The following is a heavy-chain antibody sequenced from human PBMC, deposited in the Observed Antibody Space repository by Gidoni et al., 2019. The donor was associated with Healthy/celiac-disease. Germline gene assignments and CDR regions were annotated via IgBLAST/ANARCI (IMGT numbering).Heavy chain of an antibody. CDR3: ARGFFRIGFGELNY. CDR2: MSPNSGNT. Sequence: QVQLVQSAAEVKKPGASGKVPCMASGYTFTSYVINCARQATGQGLEWMGWMSPNSGNTGYAQKFQGRVTMTRNTSISTAYMELSSLRSDDTAVYYCARGFFRIGFGELNYWGQGTLVTVSS. J-gene: IGHJ4*02. V-gene: IGHV1-8*01. D-gene: IGHD3-10*01. CDR1: GYTFTSYV.